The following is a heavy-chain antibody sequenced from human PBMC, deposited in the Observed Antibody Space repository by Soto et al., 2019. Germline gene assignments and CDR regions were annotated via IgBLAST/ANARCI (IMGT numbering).Heavy chain of an antibody. CDR3: ARDMKSVRFWGTNGFDP. V-gene: IGHV3-21*01. CDR1: GFNFGAFG. Sequence: GSLRLSCGASGFNFGAFGMNWVRQAPGKGLEWVSSITLSSSYIYYADSVKGRFTVSRDNAKNSLYLDMKSLTVDDTAVYYCARDMKSVRFWGTNGFDPWGQGTLVTVS. CDR2: ITLSSSYI. D-gene: IGHD3-16*01. J-gene: IGHJ5*02.